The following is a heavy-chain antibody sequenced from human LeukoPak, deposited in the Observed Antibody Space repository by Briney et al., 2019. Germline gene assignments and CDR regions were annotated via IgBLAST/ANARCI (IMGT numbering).Heavy chain of an antibody. D-gene: IGHD1-26*01. CDR2: IYHSGST. CDR3: ARDPELVGAIPFGLGDY. Sequence: SETLSLTCTVSGYSISSGYYWGWIRQPPGKGLEWIGSIYHSGSTYYNPSLKSRVTISVDTSKNQFSLKLSSVTAADTAVYYCARDPELVGAIPFGLGDYWGQGTLVTVSS. V-gene: IGHV4-38-2*02. CDR1: GYSISSGYY. J-gene: IGHJ4*02.